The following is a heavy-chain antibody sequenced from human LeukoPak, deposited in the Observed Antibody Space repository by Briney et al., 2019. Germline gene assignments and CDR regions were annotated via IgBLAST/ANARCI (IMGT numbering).Heavy chain of an antibody. CDR3: AREQTFGEFDS. J-gene: IGHJ4*02. CDR1: GFTFCGYE. V-gene: IGHV3-48*03. D-gene: IGHD3-10*01. CDR2: ISSGGETI. Sequence: GGSLRLSCAASGFTFCGYEMNWVRQAPGKGLEWLSYISSGGETIYYTDSVRGRFTTSRDNAKNSLFLQMNSLRAEDTAVYYCAREQTFGEFDSWGQGTLVTVSS.